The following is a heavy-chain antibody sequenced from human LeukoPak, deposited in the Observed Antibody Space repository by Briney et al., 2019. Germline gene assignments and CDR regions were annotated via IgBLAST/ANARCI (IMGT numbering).Heavy chain of an antibody. CDR3: ARAGGVTDYFDY. V-gene: IGHV1-69*04. CDR1: GGTFSSYA. D-gene: IGHD2-21*02. Sequence: GASVKVSCKASGGTFSSYAISWVRRAPGQGLEWMGRIIPILGIANYAQKFQGRVTITADKSTSTAYMELSSLRSEDTAVYYCARAGGVTDYFDYWGQGTLVTVSS. J-gene: IGHJ4*02. CDR2: IIPILGIA.